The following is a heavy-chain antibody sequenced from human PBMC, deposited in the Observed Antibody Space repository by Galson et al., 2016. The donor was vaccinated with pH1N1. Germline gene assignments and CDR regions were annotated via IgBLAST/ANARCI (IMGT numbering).Heavy chain of an antibody. D-gene: IGHD5-12*01. V-gene: IGHV3-7*01. CDR1: GFTFSSYW. J-gene: IGHJ4*02. CDR3: ARSIGNIGAH. Sequence: SLRLSCAASGFTFSSYWMHWVRQAPEKGLEWVANINEDGSKIYYVDSVKGRFTISRDNAKNSLYLQMNSLRAEDTAVYYCARSIGNIGAHWGQGTLVTVSS. CDR2: INEDGSKI.